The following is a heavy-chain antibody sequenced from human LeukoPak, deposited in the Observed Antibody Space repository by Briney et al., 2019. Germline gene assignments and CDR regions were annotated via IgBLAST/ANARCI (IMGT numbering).Heavy chain of an antibody. Sequence: PGGSLRLSCAASGFTFSSYSMNWVRQAPGKGLEWVSSISSSSSYIYYADSVKGRFTISRDNAKNSLYLQMNSLRAEDTAVYYCARDSVRIVATTYFDYWGQGTLVTVSS. CDR1: GFTFSSYS. J-gene: IGHJ4*02. D-gene: IGHD5-12*01. CDR2: ISSSSSYI. CDR3: ARDSVRIVATTYFDY. V-gene: IGHV3-21*01.